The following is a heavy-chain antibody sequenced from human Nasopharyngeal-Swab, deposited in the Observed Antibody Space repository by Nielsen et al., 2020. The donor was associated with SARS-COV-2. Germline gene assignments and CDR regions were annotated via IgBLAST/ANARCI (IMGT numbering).Heavy chain of an antibody. J-gene: IGHJ4*02. Sequence: GGSLRLSCVASGFTFTDYPMSWVRQAPGKGLEWVANIKKDGSEKYYADSVKGRFTISRDNSKNTLYLQMNSLRAEDTAVYYCARAKASSWYRDPFDYWGQRTLVTVSS. CDR1: GFTFTDYP. CDR3: ARAKASSWYRDPFDY. CDR2: IKKDGSEK. D-gene: IGHD6-13*01. V-gene: IGHV3-7*02.